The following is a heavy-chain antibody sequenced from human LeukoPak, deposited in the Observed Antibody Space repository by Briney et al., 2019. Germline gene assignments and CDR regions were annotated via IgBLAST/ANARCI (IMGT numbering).Heavy chain of an antibody. J-gene: IGHJ4*02. V-gene: IGHV3-15*01. CDR1: GFSIENDW. CDR2: VKSYNAGCTT. CDR3: TLIQGWGAGSYFLDY. D-gene: IGHD3-10*01. Sequence: PGGSLRLSCAASGFSIENDWMSWVRQAPGKGLEWVGRVKSYNAGCTTHYATPVKGTFVISRDDSKNMLYLQMDSLKTEDTAVYYCTLIQGWGAGSYFLDYWGQGALVTVSS.